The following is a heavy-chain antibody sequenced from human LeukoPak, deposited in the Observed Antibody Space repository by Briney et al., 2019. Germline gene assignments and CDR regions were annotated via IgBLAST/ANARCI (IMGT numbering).Heavy chain of an antibody. CDR2: IIPIFGTA. CDR1: GGTFSSYA. Sequence: SVKVSCKASGGTFSSYAISWVRQASGQGLEWMGGIIPIFGTANYAQKFQGRVTITADESTSTAYMELSSLRSEDTAVYYCARRYYYDSSGYYSGRSHFDYWGQGTLVTVSS. J-gene: IGHJ4*02. D-gene: IGHD3-22*01. CDR3: ARRYYYDSSGYYSGRSHFDY. V-gene: IGHV1-69*13.